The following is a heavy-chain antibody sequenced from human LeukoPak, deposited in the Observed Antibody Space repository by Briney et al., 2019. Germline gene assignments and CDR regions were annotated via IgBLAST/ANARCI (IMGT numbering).Heavy chain of an antibody. V-gene: IGHV3-9*01. CDR3: AKDISGSYYGHFDY. D-gene: IGHD1-26*01. J-gene: IGHJ4*02. CDR1: GFKFDDYA. Sequence: GRSLRLSCAASGFKFDDYAMHWVRQAPGKGLEWVSGISWNSGSIGYADSVKGRFTISRDNAKNSLYLQMNSLRAEDTALYYCAKDISGSYYGHFDYWGQGTLVTVSS. CDR2: ISWNSGSI.